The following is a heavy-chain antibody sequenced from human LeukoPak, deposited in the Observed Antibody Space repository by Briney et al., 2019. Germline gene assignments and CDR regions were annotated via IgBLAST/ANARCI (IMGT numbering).Heavy chain of an antibody. Sequence: GGSLRLSCAASGFTFSSYSMNWVRQAPGKGLEWVSSISSSGSTIYYADSVKGRFTISRDNAKNSLYLQMNSLRAEDTAVYYCARDRYCSGGSCYLGVLDYWGQGTLVTVSS. CDR2: ISSSGSTI. V-gene: IGHV3-21*04. CDR3: ARDRYCSGGSCYLGVLDY. D-gene: IGHD2-15*01. J-gene: IGHJ4*02. CDR1: GFTFSSYS.